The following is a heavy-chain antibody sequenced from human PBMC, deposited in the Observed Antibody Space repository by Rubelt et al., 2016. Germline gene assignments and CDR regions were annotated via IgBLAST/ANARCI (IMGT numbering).Heavy chain of an antibody. CDR2: IYYSGNT. CDR1: GGSISSNY. CDR3: ARVLGAARPVWYFDL. V-gene: IGHV4-59*01. D-gene: IGHD6-6*01. J-gene: IGHJ2*01. Sequence: QVQLQESGPGLVKPSETLSLTCTVSGGSISSNYWSWIRQPPGKGLEWIGYIYYSGNTNYNPSLKSRVTISVDTSKNQFSLKLSSVTAADTAVYYCARVLGAARPVWYFDLWGRGTLVTVSS.